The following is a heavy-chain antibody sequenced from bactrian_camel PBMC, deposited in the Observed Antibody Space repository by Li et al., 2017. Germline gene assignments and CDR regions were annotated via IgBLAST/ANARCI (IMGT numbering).Heavy chain of an antibody. CDR2: IKSDASTT. CDR1: GVSDNNC. J-gene: IGHJ4*01. Sequence: QLVESGGGSVQSGGSLRLSCAASGVSDNNCMAWFRQAPGKGLEWVSSIKSDASTTYFGDSVKGRFTVSRDNAKNTVYLQMDNLKSEDTALYYCVTGVVERWSQFDYWGQGTQVTVS. V-gene: IGHV3S25*01. CDR3: VTGVVERWSQFDY. D-gene: IGHD3*01.